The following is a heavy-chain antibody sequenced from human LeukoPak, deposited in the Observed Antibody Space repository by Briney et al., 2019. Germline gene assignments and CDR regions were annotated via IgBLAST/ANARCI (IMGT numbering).Heavy chain of an antibody. CDR3: ARAKSRLYWFDP. V-gene: IGHV4-30-2*01. J-gene: IGHJ5*02. Sequence: SQTLSLTCAVSGGSISSGGYSWSWIRQPPGKGLEWIGYIYHSGSTYYNPSLKSRVNISVDRSKNQFSLKLSSVTAADTAVYYCARAKSRLYWFDPWGQGTLVTVSS. CDR1: GGSISSGGYS. CDR2: IYHSGST. D-gene: IGHD3-16*01.